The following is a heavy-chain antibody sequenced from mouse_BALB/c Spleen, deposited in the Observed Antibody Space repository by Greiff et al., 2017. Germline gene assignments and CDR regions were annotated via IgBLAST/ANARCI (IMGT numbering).Heavy chain of an antibody. J-gene: IGHJ4*01. CDR3: NALDGYTGAMDY. V-gene: IGHV14-4*02. CDR1: GFNIKDYY. D-gene: IGHD2-3*01. CDR2: IDPENGDT. Sequence: DVKLQESGAELVRSGASVKLSCTASGFNIKDYYMHWVKQRPEQGLEWIGWIDPENGDTEYAPKFQGKATMTADTSSNTAYLQLSSLTSEDTAVYYCNALDGYTGAMDYWGQGTSVTVSS.